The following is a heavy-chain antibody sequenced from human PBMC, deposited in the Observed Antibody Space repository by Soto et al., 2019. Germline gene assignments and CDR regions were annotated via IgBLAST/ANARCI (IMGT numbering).Heavy chain of an antibody. V-gene: IGHV3-21*01. CDR1: GFAFNNYG. J-gene: IGHJ4*02. CDR3: ARENSIIIPAVSDF. CDR2: ISKRDYT. D-gene: IGHD2-2*01. Sequence: EVQLLESGGGLVRPGGSLRLSCTVSGFAFNNYGINWVRQAPGKGLEWVSSISKRDYTYYSDSLKGRFTISRDNAKNSVSLQMNTLRVEDTAVYYSARENSIIIPAVSDFWGQGTLVTVSS.